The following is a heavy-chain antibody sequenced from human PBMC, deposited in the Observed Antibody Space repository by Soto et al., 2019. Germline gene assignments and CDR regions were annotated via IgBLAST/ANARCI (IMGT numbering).Heavy chain of an antibody. CDR3: ARSVFP. V-gene: IGHV4-31*03. J-gene: IGHJ5*02. CDR1: GGSISTGGYY. CDR2: FYYSGST. Sequence: QVQLQESGPGLVKPSQTLSLTCTVSGGSISTGGYYCNWIRQHPAKGLEWIGYFYYSGSTYYTPSLKSRVTISVNTSKNQFSLKLSSVTAADTAVYYCARSVFPWGQGTLVTVSS.